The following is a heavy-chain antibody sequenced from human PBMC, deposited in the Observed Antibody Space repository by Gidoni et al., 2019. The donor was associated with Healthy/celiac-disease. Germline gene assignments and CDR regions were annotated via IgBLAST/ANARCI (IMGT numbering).Heavy chain of an antibody. CDR1: GYTFTSYD. CDR3: ASQKYSSGQTYYYYMDV. Sequence: QVQLVQSGAEVKKPGASVKVSCKASGYTFTSYDINWVRQATGQGLEWMGWMNPNSGNTGYAQKFQGRVTMTRNTSISTAYMELSSLRSEDTAVYYCASQKYSSGQTYYYYMDVWGKGTTVTVSS. V-gene: IGHV1-8*01. D-gene: IGHD6-19*01. J-gene: IGHJ6*03. CDR2: MNPNSGNT.